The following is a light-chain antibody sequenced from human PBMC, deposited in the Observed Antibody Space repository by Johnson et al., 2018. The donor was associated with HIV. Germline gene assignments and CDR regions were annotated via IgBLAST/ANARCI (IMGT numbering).Light chain of an antibody. J-gene: IGLJ1*01. V-gene: IGLV1-51*02. Sequence: QSVLTQPPSVSAAPGQKVTISCSGSSSNIGNNYVSWYQQLPGTAPKLLIYENNKRPSGIPDRFSGSKSGTSATLGITGLQTGDEADYSCGTGDSSLSAGFYVFGTGTKVTVL. CDR2: ENN. CDR3: GTGDSSLSAGFYV. CDR1: SSNIGNNY.